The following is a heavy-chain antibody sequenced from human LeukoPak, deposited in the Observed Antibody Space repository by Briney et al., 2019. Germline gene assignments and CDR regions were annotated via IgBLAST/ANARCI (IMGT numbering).Heavy chain of an antibody. D-gene: IGHD3-22*01. CDR1: RFTLSSYA. CDR3: AKDYYDSSGYHPEYFQH. Sequence: GGSLRLSCAASRFTLSSYAMSWVRQAPGKGLEWVSRISGGGSSTYYADSVKGRFTISRDNSKNTLYLQMNSLRAEDTAVYYCAKDYYDSSGYHPEYFQHWGQGTLVTVSS. V-gene: IGHV3-23*01. J-gene: IGHJ1*01. CDR2: ISGGGSST.